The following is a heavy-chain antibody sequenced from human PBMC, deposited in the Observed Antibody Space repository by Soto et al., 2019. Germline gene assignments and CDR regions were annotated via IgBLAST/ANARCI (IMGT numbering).Heavy chain of an antibody. J-gene: IGHJ4*01. CDR3: SRGTSIPASGDY. Sequence: QVQLVQSGAEVKKPGASVKVSCKASGYTFTNYGINWVRQAPGQGLEWLGWVRAYNGERSYAQRVPARVIMTTDTSTTTAYMELRSLRSDDTAVYYCSRGTSIPASGDYWGQGTLVTVSS. D-gene: IGHD6-6*01. CDR1: GYTFTNYG. V-gene: IGHV1-18*01. CDR2: VRAYNGER.